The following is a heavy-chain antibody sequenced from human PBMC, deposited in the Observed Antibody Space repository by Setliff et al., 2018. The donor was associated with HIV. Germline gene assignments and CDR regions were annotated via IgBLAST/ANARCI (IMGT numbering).Heavy chain of an antibody. D-gene: IGHD3-22*01. V-gene: IGHV4-38-2*02. Sequence: PSETMSLTCTVSGYSISNGYYWAWIRQTPGKGPEWIGRIYHSGRNYYNPSLKSRVTRSVATSKKQFSLKLTSVTAADTAVYYCAKEHCNYDTSADYSPDAFDIWGQGTMVTVSS. CDR3: AKEHCNYDTSADYSPDAFDI. J-gene: IGHJ3*02. CDR2: IYHSGRN. CDR1: GYSISNGYY.